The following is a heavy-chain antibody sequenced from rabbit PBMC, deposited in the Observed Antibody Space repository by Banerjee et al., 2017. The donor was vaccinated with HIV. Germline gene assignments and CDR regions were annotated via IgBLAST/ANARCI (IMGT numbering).Heavy chain of an antibody. CDR2: INTSSGNT. V-gene: IGHV1S40*01. CDR1: GIDFSSYY. J-gene: IGHJ4*01. Sequence: QSLEESGGDLVKPGASLTLTCKASGIDFSSYYMCWVRQAPGKGLEWIACINTSSGNTVYASWAKGRFTISKTSSTTVTLQMTSLTAADTATYFCARDRGTDSNYYYTFNLWGQGTLVTVS. CDR3: ARDRGTDSNYYYTFNL. D-gene: IGHD8-1*01.